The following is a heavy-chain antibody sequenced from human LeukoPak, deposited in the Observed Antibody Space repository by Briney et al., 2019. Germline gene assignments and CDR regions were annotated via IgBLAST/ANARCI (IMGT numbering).Heavy chain of an antibody. CDR2: IYYSGIT. D-gene: IGHD3-9*01. J-gene: IGHJ4*02. V-gene: IGHV4-59*01. Sequence: SETLSLTCTVSGGSISSYYWSWIRQPPGKGLEWIGYIYYSGITNYNPSLKSRVTISVDTSKNQFSLKLSSVTAADTAVYYCARVAYDILTGYTRFDYWGQGTLVTVSS. CDR3: ARVAYDILTGYTRFDY. CDR1: GGSISSYY.